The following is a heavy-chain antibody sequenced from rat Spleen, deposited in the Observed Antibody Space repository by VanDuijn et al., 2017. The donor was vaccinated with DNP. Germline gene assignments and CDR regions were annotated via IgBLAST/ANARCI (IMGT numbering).Heavy chain of an antibody. J-gene: IGHJ2*01. CDR3: AKEGSRVTTYFDY. V-gene: IGHV5-7*01. Sequence: EVQLVESGGGLVQPGRSLKLSCAASGFTFSDYYMAWVRQAPTKGLEWVATISYEGSSTYYRDSVKGRFTISRDNAKSTLYLQMDSLRSEDTATYFCAKEGSRVTTYFDYWGQGVMVTVSS. CDR1: GFTFSDYY. D-gene: IGHD1-10*01. CDR2: ISYEGSST.